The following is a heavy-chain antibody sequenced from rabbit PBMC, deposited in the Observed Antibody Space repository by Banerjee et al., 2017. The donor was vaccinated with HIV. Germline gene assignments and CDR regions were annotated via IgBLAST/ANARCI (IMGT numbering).Heavy chain of an antibody. CDR1: GFSFSSNA. V-gene: IGHV1S47*01. D-gene: IGHD8-1*01. Sequence: QQQLEESGGGLVKPEGSLTLTCTASGFSFSSNAMCWVRQAPGKGLEWIACIYAGSSGSTYYASWVNGRFTISRSTSLTTVTLQMTSLTAADTATYFCARGGAGSSYYTTYFNLWGPGTLVTVS. J-gene: IGHJ4*01. CDR2: IYAGSSGST. CDR3: ARGGAGSSYYTTYFNL.